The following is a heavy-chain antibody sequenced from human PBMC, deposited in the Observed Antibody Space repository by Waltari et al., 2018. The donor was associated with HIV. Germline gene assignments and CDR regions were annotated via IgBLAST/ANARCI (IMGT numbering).Heavy chain of an antibody. J-gene: IGHJ4*02. D-gene: IGHD1-26*01. V-gene: IGHV3-48*01. CDR2: ISSSGSTI. CDR3: ARDYSGTYADFDY. CDR1: GFTFSSHS. Sequence: EVQLVESGGGLVQPGGSLRLSCAASGFTFSSHSMNWVRQAPGKGLEWVSYISSSGSTIYYADSVRGRFTISRDNAKNSLYLQLNSLRAEDTAVYYCARDYSGTYADFDYWGQGTLVTVSS.